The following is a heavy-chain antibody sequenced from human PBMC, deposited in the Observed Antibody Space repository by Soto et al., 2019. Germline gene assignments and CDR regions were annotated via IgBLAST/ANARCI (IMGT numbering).Heavy chain of an antibody. J-gene: IGHJ5*02. V-gene: IGHV2-5*02. Sequence: QITLKESGPPLLEPTQTLTLTCSFSGFSLTSSGVGVGWLRQAPGKALECLGIIYWDGDRRYNPSLRQRLTIANDTSKNQVVLTLTYMAPVDPATYYCAHRVHSNPYWDAGWFDPWGQGTLVTVS. CDR2: IYWDGDR. CDR1: GFSLTSSGVG. D-gene: IGHD2-8*02. CDR3: AHRVHSNPYWDAGWFDP.